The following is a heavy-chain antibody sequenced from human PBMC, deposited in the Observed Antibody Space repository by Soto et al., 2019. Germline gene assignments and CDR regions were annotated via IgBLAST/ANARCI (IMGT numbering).Heavy chain of an antibody. J-gene: IGHJ6*02. Sequence: SETLSLTCAVYGGSFSGYYWSWIRQPPGKGLEWIGEINHSGSTNYNPSLKSRVTISVDTSKNQFSLKLSSATAADTAVYYCARGRVVAANFLNVWGQGTTVTVSS. CDR1: GGSFSGYY. CDR3: ARGRVVAANFLNV. D-gene: IGHD2-15*01. CDR2: INHSGST. V-gene: IGHV4-34*01.